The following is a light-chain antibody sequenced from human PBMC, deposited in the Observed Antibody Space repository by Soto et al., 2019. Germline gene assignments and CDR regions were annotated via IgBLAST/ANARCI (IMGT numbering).Light chain of an antibody. J-gene: IGLJ3*02. CDR2: LEGSGSY. CDR3: ETWDSNTHV. Sequence: QSVLTQSSSASASLGCSVKLTCTLSSGHSSYIIAWHQQQPGKAPRYLMKLEGSGSYNKGSGVPDRFSGSSSGADRYLTISNLQFEDEADYYCETWDSNTHVFGGGTKLTV. V-gene: IGLV4-60*02. CDR1: SGHSSYI.